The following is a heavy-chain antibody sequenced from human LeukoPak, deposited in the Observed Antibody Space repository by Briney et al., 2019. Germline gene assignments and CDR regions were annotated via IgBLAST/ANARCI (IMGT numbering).Heavy chain of an antibody. CDR3: ARRGYSYGHYDY. Sequence: SETLSLTCTVSGGSISSGGYYWSWIRQHPGKGLEWIGYIYYSGSTYYNPSLKSRVTISVDTSKNQFSLKLSSVTAADTAVYCCARRGYSYGHYDYWGQGTLVTVSS. CDR1: GGSISSGGYY. V-gene: IGHV4-31*03. CDR2: IYYSGST. D-gene: IGHD5-18*01. J-gene: IGHJ4*02.